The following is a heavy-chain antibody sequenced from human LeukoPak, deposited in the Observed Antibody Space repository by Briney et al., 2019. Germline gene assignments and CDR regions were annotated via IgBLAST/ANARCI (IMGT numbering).Heavy chain of an antibody. CDR2: IFYSGST. J-gene: IGHJ4*02. V-gene: IGHV4-39*07. CDR3: ARDQPSGGKYYFDY. CDR1: GGSLTTTAYY. D-gene: IGHD1-26*01. Sequence: SETLSLTCTVSGGSLTTTAYYWGWIRRPPGKGLEWIGNIFYSGSTYHNPSLKSRLTMSVDTSKNQFSLNLSSVTAADTAMYYCARDQPSGGKYYFDYWGQGTLVTVSS.